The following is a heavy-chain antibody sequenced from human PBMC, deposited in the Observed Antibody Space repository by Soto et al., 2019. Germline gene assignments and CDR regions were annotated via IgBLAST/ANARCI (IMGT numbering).Heavy chain of an antibody. J-gene: IGHJ5*02. Sequence: KTSETLSLTCTVSGGSISSSSYYWGWIRQPPGKGLEWIGSIYYSGSTYYNPSLKSRVTISVDTSKNQFSLKLSSVTAADTAVYYCARGPFTPIVVVAATRPNWFDPWGRGTLVTVSS. D-gene: IGHD2-15*01. CDR2: IYYSGST. CDR3: ARGPFTPIVVVAATRPNWFDP. CDR1: GGSISSSSYY. V-gene: IGHV4-39*07.